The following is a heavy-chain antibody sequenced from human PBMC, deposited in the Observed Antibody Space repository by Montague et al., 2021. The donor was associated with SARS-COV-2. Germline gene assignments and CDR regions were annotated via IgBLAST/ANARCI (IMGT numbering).Heavy chain of an antibody. CDR3: ARHYDHSSRVDS. CDR2: VYYRGNT. D-gene: IGHD3-16*01. Sequence: SETLSLTCTVSGGSISSEYWTWIRQPPGKGLEWIGFVYYRGNTYYNPSLRCRVTISVDTSSNHFSLTLSSVTAADTAIYYCARHYDHSSRVDSWGQGTLVTVSS. V-gene: IGHV4-59*08. CDR1: GGSISSEY. J-gene: IGHJ4*02.